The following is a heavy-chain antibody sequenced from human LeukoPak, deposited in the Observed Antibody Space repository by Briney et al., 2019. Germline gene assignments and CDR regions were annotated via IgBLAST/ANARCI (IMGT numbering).Heavy chain of an antibody. D-gene: IGHD3-10*01. CDR1: GFTFSSYS. CDR2: ISSSSSTI. CDR3: ARDAYGSGSYYRNWFDP. Sequence: PGRSLRLSCAASGFTFSSYSMNWVRQAPGKGLEWVSYISSSSSTIYYADSVKGRFTISRDNAKNSLYLQMNSLRAEDTAVYYCARDAYGSGSYYRNWFDPWGQGTLVTVSS. V-gene: IGHV3-48*04. J-gene: IGHJ5*02.